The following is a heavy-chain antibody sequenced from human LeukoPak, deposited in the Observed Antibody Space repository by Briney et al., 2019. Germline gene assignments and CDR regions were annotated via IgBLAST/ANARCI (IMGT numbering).Heavy chain of an antibody. CDR1: GFTFSTYP. V-gene: IGHV3-30-3*01. CDR3: ARDLAPAMGEIDY. J-gene: IGHJ4*02. D-gene: IGHD6-25*01. Sequence: GGSLRLSCAASGFTFSTYPMHWVRQAPGKGLEWVAVMSYDGSSKYYADSVKGRFTISRDNSKNTLYLQINSLRAEDTAVYYCARDLAPAMGEIDYWGQGTLVTVSS. CDR2: MSYDGSSK.